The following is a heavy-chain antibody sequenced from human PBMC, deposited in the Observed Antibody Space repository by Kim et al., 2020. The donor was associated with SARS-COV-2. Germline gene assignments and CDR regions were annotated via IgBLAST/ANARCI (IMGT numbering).Heavy chain of an antibody. V-gene: IGHV4-34*01. Sequence: KSRVTISVDTSKNQFSLKLSSVTAADTAVYYCASPSRYCSSTSCYEYFQHWGQGTLVTVSS. D-gene: IGHD2-2*01. CDR3: ASPSRYCSSTSCYEYFQH. J-gene: IGHJ1*01.